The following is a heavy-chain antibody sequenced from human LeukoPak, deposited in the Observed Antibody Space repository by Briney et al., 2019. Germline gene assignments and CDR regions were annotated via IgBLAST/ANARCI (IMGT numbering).Heavy chain of an antibody. D-gene: IGHD3-9*01. CDR2: ISSSSSYI. V-gene: IGHV3-21*01. J-gene: IGHJ6*03. CDR1: GFTFSSYS. CDR3: ARGGDGGDYDILTGYYMDV. Sequence: SGGSLRLSCAASGFTFSSYSMNWVRQAPGKGLEWVLSISSSSSYIYYADSVKGRFTISRDNAKNSLYLQMNSLRAEDTAVYYRARGGDGGDYDILTGYYMDVWGKGTTVTVSS.